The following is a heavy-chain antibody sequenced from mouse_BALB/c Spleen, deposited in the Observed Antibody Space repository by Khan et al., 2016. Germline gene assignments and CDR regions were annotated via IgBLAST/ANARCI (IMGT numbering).Heavy chain of an antibody. J-gene: IGHJ3*01. Sequence: QVQLKESGPGLVAPSQSLSITCTVSGFSLTNSGVHWVRQPPRKGLDWLGVIWAGGSTDYNSALMSRLSITRDTTQNQVFLKMTSLQTDDTSMYYCARDDQDFDAWFASWGQGTLVTVSA. CDR1: GFSLTNSG. V-gene: IGHV2-9*02. CDR3: ARDDQDFDAWFAS. CDR2: IWAGGST.